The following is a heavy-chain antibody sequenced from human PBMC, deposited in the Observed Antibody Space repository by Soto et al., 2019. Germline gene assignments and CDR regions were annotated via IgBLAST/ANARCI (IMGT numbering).Heavy chain of an antibody. J-gene: IGHJ4*02. D-gene: IGHD6-13*01. CDR1: GFTFSSYG. V-gene: IGHV3-30*18. Sequence: WGSLRLSCAASGFTFSSYGMHWVRQDPGKGLEWVAVISYDGSNKYYADSVKGRFTISRDNSKNTLYLQMNSLRAEDTAVYYCAKDPFFSSSWSYYFDYWGQGTLVTVSS. CDR2: ISYDGSNK. CDR3: AKDPFFSSSWSYYFDY.